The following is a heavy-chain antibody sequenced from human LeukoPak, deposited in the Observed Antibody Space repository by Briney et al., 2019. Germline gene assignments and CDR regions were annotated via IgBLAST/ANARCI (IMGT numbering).Heavy chain of an antibody. V-gene: IGHV4-34*01. J-gene: IGHJ4*02. CDR2: INHSGST. Sequence: KPSETLSPTCAVYGGAFSGYYWSWIRQPPGKGLGWIGEINHSGSTNYNPSLKSRVTISVDTSKNQFSLKLSSVTAADTAVYYCARGYSYGQRFDYWGQGTLVTVSS. D-gene: IGHD5-18*01. CDR1: GGAFSGYY. CDR3: ARGYSYGQRFDY.